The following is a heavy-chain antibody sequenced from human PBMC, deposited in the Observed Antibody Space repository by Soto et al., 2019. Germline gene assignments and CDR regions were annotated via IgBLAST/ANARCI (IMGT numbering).Heavy chain of an antibody. V-gene: IGHV3-7*03. Sequence: PGGSLRLSCAASGLPDNTYWMNWVRQTPEKGLEWVANIKLEGGETNYVDSVEGRFTISRDDAKNLVYLQMNSLKTEDTAVYYCTRDTGLRFQYHGLDVWGQGTTVTVSS. J-gene: IGHJ6*02. CDR2: IKLEGGET. CDR3: TRDTGLRFQYHGLDV. CDR1: GLPDNTYW. D-gene: IGHD4-17*01.